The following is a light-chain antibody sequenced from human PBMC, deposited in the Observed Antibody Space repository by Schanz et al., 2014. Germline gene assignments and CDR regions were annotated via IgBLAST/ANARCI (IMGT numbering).Light chain of an antibody. CDR2: STN. V-gene: IGLV1-44*01. J-gene: IGLJ3*02. CDR3: AAWDNSVNGLWV. CDR1: SSNIGSNT. Sequence: QSVLTQPPSASGTPGQRVTISCSGSSSNIGSNTVNWYQQLPGTAPKLLIHSTNQRPSGVPDRFSGSKSGTSASLAISGLRSEDEADYHCAAWDNSVNGLWVFGGGTQLTVL.